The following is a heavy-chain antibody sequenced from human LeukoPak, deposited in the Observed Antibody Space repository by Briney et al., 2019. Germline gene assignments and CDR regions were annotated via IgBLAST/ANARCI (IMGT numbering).Heavy chain of an antibody. CDR2: ISYDESQK. Sequence: PGGSLRLSCTASGFTFGDYAMSWFRQAPGKGLEWVAVISYDESQKYHADSVKGRFTISRDNSKNTLYLQMNSLRAEDTAVYYCARGSYGDLFWGQGTLVTVSS. V-gene: IGHV3-30-3*01. J-gene: IGHJ4*02. CDR1: GFTFGDYA. D-gene: IGHD4-17*01. CDR3: ARGSYGDLF.